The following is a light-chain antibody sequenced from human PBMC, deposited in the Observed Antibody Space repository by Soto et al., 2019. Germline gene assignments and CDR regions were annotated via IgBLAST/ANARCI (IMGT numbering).Light chain of an antibody. CDR1: QSVSSN. CDR2: GAS. J-gene: IGKJ4*01. CDR3: QQYNNWPRAT. V-gene: IGKV3D-15*01. Sequence: EIVMTQSPATLSVSPGERATLSCRASQSVSSNLAWYQQKPGQAPRVLIYGASKRATGIPDRFSGSGSGTEFNLTISSLQSEDFGVYYCQQYNNWPRATFGGGTKVDIK.